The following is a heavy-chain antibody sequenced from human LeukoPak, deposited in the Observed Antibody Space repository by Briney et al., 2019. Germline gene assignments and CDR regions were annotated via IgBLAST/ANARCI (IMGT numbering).Heavy chain of an antibody. CDR1: GYTFTSYD. J-gene: IGHJ6*02. CDR3: ARRAIVVVPAAIRDYYYYYGMDV. Sequence: GASVKLSCKASGYTFTSYDINWVRQATGQGLEWMGWMNPNSGNTGYAQKFQGRVTMTRNTSISTAYMELSSLRSEDTAVYYCARRAIVVVPAAIRDYYYYYGMDVWGQGTTVTVSS. D-gene: IGHD2-2*01. CDR2: MNPNSGNT. V-gene: IGHV1-8*01.